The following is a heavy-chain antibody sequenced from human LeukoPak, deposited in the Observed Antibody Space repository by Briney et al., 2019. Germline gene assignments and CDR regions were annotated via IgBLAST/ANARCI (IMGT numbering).Heavy chain of an antibody. D-gene: IGHD3-10*01. CDR1: GYSFTTYH. Sequence: ASVKVSCKASGYSFTTYHINWVRQASGQGLEWMGWMNPNSGDTGYAQKFQGRVTITRNTSTRTDYMEVSSLKSEDTAVYYCARAYYYGSGNYYFFDYWGQGTLVTVSS. J-gene: IGHJ4*02. CDR3: ARAYYYGSGNYYFFDY. CDR2: MNPNSGDT. V-gene: IGHV1-8*03.